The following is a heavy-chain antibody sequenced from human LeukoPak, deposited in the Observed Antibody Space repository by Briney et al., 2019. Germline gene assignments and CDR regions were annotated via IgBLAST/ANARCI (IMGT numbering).Heavy chain of an antibody. D-gene: IGHD3-10*01. CDR2: IKSGVFV. Sequence: GGSLRLSCAASGYNLTAYSMYWVRQAPGKGLEWVSSIKSGVFVYFADALKGRFTISRDNAKSSLYLETYNRRADDTAVYNCARGAVNMVRGVIIPSNSYFYYMDIWGKGTTVTVSS. V-gene: IGHV3-21*06. CDR1: GYNLTAYS. CDR3: ARGAVNMVRGVIIPSNSYFYYMDI. J-gene: IGHJ6*03.